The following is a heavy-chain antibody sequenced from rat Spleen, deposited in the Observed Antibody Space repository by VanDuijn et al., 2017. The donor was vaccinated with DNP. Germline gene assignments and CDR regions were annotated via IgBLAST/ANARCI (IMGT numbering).Heavy chain of an antibody. CDR1: GFPLTSYH. CDR3: TRDDIGTTRFDY. V-gene: IGHV2S12*01. Sequence: QVQLKESGPGLVQPSQTLSLTCTVSGFPLTSYHVHWVRQPPGKGLEWIAAISSGGSTYYNSALKSRLSISRDTSKSQVFLKMNSLQTEDTAIYFCTRDDIGTTRFDYWGQGVMVTVSS. D-gene: IGHD1-5*01. J-gene: IGHJ2*01. CDR2: ISSGGST.